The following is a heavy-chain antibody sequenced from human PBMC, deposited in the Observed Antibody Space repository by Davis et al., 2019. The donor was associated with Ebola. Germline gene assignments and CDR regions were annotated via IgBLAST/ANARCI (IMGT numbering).Heavy chain of an antibody. V-gene: IGHV3-33*01. Sequence: PAGSLSLSCAASGFTFSSYGMHWVRQAPGMGLEWLAVIWYDGSNKYYADSVKGRFTISRDNSKNTLYLQMTSLRAEDTAVYYCARDPGGRIVPAAERGWFDPWGQGTLVTVSS. J-gene: IGHJ5*02. CDR2: IWYDGSNK. CDR1: GFTFSSYG. CDR3: ARDPGGRIVPAAERGWFDP. D-gene: IGHD2-2*01.